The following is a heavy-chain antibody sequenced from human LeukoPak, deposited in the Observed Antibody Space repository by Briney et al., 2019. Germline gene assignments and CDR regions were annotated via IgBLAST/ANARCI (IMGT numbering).Heavy chain of an antibody. CDR3: ARDNRGNSWDLSL. D-gene: IGHD6-13*01. CDR1: RFALSSDA. V-gene: IGHV3-23*01. Sequence: RGCPRLSCAASRFALSSDAMSWVCHAPREGLGWVSAISGSGGSTYYADSVKCRFTISRDNSKHTLYLQMNSLRAEDTAVYYCARDNRGNSWDLSLWGEGTLVTVSS. CDR2: ISGSGGST. J-gene: IGHJ4*02.